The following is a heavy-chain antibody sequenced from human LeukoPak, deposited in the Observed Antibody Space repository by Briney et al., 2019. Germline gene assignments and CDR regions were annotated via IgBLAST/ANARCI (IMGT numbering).Heavy chain of an antibody. CDR1: GFTFSIYE. V-gene: IGHV3-21*01. Sequence: GGSLRLSCAASGFTFSIYEMNWVRQAPGKGLEWVSSISSSSSYIYYADSVKGRFTISRDNAKNSLYLQMNSLRAEDTAVYYCAGGLWYASGSDYWGQGTLVTVSS. CDR2: ISSSSSYI. J-gene: IGHJ4*02. D-gene: IGHD3-10*01. CDR3: AGGLWYASGSDY.